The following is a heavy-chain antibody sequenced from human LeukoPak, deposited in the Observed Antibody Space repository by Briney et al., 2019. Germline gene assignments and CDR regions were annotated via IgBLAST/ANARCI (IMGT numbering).Heavy chain of an antibody. J-gene: IGHJ4*02. V-gene: IGHV3-30*02. Sequence: GGSLRLSCAASGFTFSSYGMHWVRQAPGKGLEWVAFIRYDGSNKYYADSVKGRFTISRDNSKNTLYLQMNSLRAEDTAVYYCARGRSVAATGMIDYWGQGTLVTVSS. CDR3: ARGRSVAATGMIDY. D-gene: IGHD2-15*01. CDR1: GFTFSSYG. CDR2: IRYDGSNK.